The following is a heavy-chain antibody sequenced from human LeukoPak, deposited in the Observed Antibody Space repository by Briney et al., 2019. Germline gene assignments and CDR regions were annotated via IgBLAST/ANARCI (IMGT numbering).Heavy chain of an antibody. CDR1: GYTFTSYA. CDR2: ISAYNGNT. J-gene: IGHJ4*02. CDR3: ASSRAGGYFDY. V-gene: IGHV1-18*04. D-gene: IGHD3-16*01. Sequence: RASVKVSCKASGYTFTSYAISWVRQAPGQGLEWMGWISAYNGNTNYAQKLQGRVTMNTDTSTSTAYMELRSLRSDDTAVYYCASSRAGGYFDYWGQGTLVTVSS.